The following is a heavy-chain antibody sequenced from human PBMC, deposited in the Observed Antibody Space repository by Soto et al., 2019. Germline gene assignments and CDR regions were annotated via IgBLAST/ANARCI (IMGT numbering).Heavy chain of an antibody. Sequence: GESLKISCKGSGYSFTSYWIGWVRQMPGKGLEWMGIIYPGDSDTRYSPSFQGQVTISADKSISTAYLQWSSLKASDTAMYYCARQRGSSPSIGYYYYYGMDVWGQGTTVTVSS. CDR2: IYPGDSDT. V-gene: IGHV5-51*01. CDR3: ARQRGSSPSIGYYYYYGMDV. D-gene: IGHD6-13*01. CDR1: GYSFTSYW. J-gene: IGHJ6*02.